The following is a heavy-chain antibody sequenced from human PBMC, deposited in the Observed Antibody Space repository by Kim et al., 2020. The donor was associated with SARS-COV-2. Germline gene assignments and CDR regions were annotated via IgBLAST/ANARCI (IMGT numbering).Heavy chain of an antibody. D-gene: IGHD3-9*01. CDR1: GFTFSSYA. Sequence: GGSLRLSCAASGFTFSSYAMSWVRQAPGKGLEWVSAISGSGGSTYYADSVKGRFTISRDNSKNTLYLQMNSLRAEDTAVYYCAKPQGHILTGYYKWYYFVYWGQGTLVTVSS. J-gene: IGHJ4*02. CDR3: AKPQGHILTGYYKWYYFVY. V-gene: IGHV3-23*01. CDR2: ISGSGGST.